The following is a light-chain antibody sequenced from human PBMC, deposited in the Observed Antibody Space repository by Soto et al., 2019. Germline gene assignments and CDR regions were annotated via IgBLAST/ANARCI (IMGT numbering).Light chain of an antibody. CDR3: CSYGRSVV. CDR1: SNDVGTYNL. CDR2: EAS. Sequence: QSALTQPASVSGSPGQSITISCTGISNDVGTYNLVSWYQHHPGKAPKLIIYEASKRPSGVPNRFSDSKSGNTASLTISGRHAEDEADYYCCSYGRSVVFGGATKLTVL. J-gene: IGLJ2*01. V-gene: IGLV2-23*01.